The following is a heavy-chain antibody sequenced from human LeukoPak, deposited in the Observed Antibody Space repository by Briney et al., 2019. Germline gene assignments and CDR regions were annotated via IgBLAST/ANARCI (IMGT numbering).Heavy chain of an antibody. CDR3: ARGPAAAGTLRSYYFDY. J-gene: IGHJ4*02. V-gene: IGHV4-34*01. D-gene: IGHD6-13*01. CDR1: GGSFSGYY. Sequence: PSETLSLTCAVYGGSFSGYYWSWIRQPPGKGLEWIGEINHSGSTNYNPSLKSRVTISVDTSKNQFSPKLSSVTAADTAVCYCARGPAAAGTLRSYYFDYWGQGTLVTVSS. CDR2: INHSGST.